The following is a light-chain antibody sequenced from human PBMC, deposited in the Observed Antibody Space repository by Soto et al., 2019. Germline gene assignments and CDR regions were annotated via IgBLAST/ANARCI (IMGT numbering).Light chain of an antibody. CDR1: TSNLGGNT. V-gene: IGLV1-44*01. Sequence: QSVLTQPPSVSGTPGHKVSISCSGSTSNLGGNTVNWYQQLPGTAPKLLIYTNNQRPSGVPDRFSGSKSGTSASLAISGLRSEDEADFYCAAWDDSLNAVVFSGGTKVTVL. CDR3: AAWDDSLNAVV. J-gene: IGLJ2*01. CDR2: TNN.